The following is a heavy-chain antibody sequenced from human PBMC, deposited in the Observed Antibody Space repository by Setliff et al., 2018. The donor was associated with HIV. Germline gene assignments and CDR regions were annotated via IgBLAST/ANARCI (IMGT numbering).Heavy chain of an antibody. CDR1: GFTFSSYE. V-gene: IGHV3-48*03. D-gene: IGHD5-12*01. CDR3: ARDSGYDILDY. J-gene: IGHJ4*02. Sequence: LRLSCAASGFTFSSYEMNWVRQAPGKGLEWLSYISSSGSTIYYADSVKGRFTISRDNVKNSLYLQMNSLRAEDTAVYYCARDSGYDILDYWGQGTLVTVSS. CDR2: ISSSGSTI.